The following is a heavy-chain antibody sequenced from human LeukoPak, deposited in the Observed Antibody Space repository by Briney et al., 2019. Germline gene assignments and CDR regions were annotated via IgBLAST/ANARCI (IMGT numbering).Heavy chain of an antibody. CDR1: GGSFSGYY. Sequence: PSETLSLTCAVYGGSFSGYYWSWIRQPPGKGLEWIGEINHSGSTNYNPSLKSRVTILVDTSRNQFSLKLNSVTAADTAVYYCAKSNGYGLVDIWGQGTMVTVSS. CDR2: INHSGST. J-gene: IGHJ3*02. V-gene: IGHV4-34*01. D-gene: IGHD3-10*01. CDR3: AKSNGYGLVDI.